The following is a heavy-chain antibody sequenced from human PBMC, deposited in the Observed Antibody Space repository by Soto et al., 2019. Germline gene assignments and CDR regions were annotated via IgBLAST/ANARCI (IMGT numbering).Heavy chain of an antibody. V-gene: IGHV3-23*01. CDR1: GFTFSSHA. Sequence: EVQLLEYGGGLAQPGGSLRLSCAASGFTFSSHAMSWVRQAPGKGLEWVSGISGSTIYYADSVKGRFTISRDNAKNSLYLQMNSLRAEDTAVYYCARDLYGSGSFYYYYGMDVWGQGTTVTVSS. CDR2: ISGSTI. J-gene: IGHJ6*02. D-gene: IGHD3-10*01. CDR3: ARDLYGSGSFYYYYGMDV.